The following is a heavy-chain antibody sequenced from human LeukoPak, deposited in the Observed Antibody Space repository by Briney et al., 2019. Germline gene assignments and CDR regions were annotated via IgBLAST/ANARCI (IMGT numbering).Heavy chain of an antibody. Sequence: GESLKISCKGSGYSFISYWIGWVRQMPGKGLEWMGIIYPGDSDTRYSPSFQGQVTISADKSISTAYLQWSSLKASDTAMYYCARLSVVGATEFYGMDVWGQGTTVTVSS. J-gene: IGHJ6*02. D-gene: IGHD1-26*01. V-gene: IGHV5-51*01. CDR1: GYSFISYW. CDR3: ARLSVVGATEFYGMDV. CDR2: IYPGDSDT.